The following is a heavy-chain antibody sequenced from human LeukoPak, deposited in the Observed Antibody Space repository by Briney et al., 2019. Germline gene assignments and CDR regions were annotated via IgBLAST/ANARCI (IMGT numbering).Heavy chain of an antibody. CDR1: GFTFSSYA. CDR3: ARVPYYYDSSGSIGEIDY. Sequence: GGSLRLSCAASGFTFSSYAMHWVRQAPGKGLEWVAVISYDGSNKYYADSVKGRFTISRDNSKNTLYLQMNSLRAEDTAVYYCARVPYYYDSSGSIGEIDYWGQGTLVTVSS. J-gene: IGHJ4*02. CDR2: ISYDGSNK. D-gene: IGHD3-22*01. V-gene: IGHV3-30-3*01.